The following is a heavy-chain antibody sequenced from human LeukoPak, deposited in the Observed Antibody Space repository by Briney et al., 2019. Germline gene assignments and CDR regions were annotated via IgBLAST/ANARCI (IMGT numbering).Heavy chain of an antibody. CDR3: TRGRGWLAPFDF. V-gene: IGHV1-8*01. J-gene: IGHJ4*02. D-gene: IGHD3-22*01. Sequence: GASVKVSCKASGYTFSTYDINWVRQAPGQRLEWLGWMNPKSGNTGVAQKLQGRLFMTRNTSITTAYMELRRLRFEDTAVYYCTRGRGWLAPFDFWGQGTRVTVSS. CDR1: GYTFSTYD. CDR2: MNPKSGNT.